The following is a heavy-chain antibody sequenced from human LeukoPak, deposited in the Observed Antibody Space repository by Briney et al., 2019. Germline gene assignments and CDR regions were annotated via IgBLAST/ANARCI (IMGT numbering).Heavy chain of an antibody. V-gene: IGHV4-39*01. J-gene: IGHJ5*02. CDR2: FSESGTT. D-gene: IGHD3-10*01. CDR1: GGSINQYDDY. CDR3: ASTYYFGSATPTWFDA. Sequence: SETLSLTCSVSGGSINQYDDYWGLIRQPPGKGLEWVGSFSESGTTYYNPSLKTRVTIFVDTSKNQFSLKLSSVTAADTAVYYCASTYYFGSATPTWFDAWGQGLLVTVYS.